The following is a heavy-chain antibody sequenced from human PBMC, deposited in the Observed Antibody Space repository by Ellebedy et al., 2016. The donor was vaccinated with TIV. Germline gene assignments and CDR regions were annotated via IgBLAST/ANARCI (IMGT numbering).Heavy chain of an antibody. J-gene: IGHJ4*02. D-gene: IGHD3-22*01. V-gene: IGHV1-69*13. CDR2: IIPIFGTV. Sequence: AASVKVSCKASGGTFSSYAIRWVRPAPGQGLEWMGGIIPIFGTVNYAQQFQGRVTITADESTSTAYMELSSLRSEDTAVYYCARGDSSGYYNGGGYFDYWGQGTLVTVSS. CDR1: GGTFSSYA. CDR3: ARGDSSGYYNGGGYFDY.